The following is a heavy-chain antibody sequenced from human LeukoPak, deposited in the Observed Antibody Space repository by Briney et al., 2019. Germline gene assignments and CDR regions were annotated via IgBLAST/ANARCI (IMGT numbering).Heavy chain of an antibody. D-gene: IGHD7-27*01. CDR2: ISGSGGST. CDR1: GFTFSSYS. J-gene: IGHJ4*02. V-gene: IGHV3-23*01. Sequence: PGGSLRLSCAASGFTFSSYSMNWVRQAPGKGLEWVSAISGSGGSTYYADSVKGRFTISRDNSKNTLYLQMNSLRAEDTAVYYCAKGGGLGTYYFDYWGQGTLVTVSS. CDR3: AKGGGLGTYYFDY.